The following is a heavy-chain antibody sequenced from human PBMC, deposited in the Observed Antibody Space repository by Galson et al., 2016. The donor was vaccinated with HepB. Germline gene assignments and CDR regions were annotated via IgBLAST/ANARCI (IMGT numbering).Heavy chain of an antibody. CDR1: GYSIRSGYH. J-gene: IGHJ4*01. CDR2: IHHSGTT. V-gene: IGHV4-38-2*02. D-gene: IGHD6-19*01. CDR3: ARHWGKDDGWSED. Sequence: LSLTCSVSGYSIRSGYHWGWIRQPPGKGLEWIGIIHHSGTTYYSPVLESRVTISVDTFSNQFFLNLRSVTAADTAVYYCARHWGKDDGWSEDWGQGTLVIVSS.